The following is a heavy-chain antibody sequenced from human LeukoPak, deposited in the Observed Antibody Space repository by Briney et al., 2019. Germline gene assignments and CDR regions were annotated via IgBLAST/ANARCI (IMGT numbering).Heavy chain of an antibody. Sequence: ASVKVSCKASGYTFTGYYMHWVRQAPGQGLEWMGWINPNSGGTNYAQKFQGRVTMTRDTSTSTVYMELSSLRSEDTAVYYCARDDLLPADDAFDIWGQGTMVTVSS. CDR1: GYTFTGYY. CDR3: ARDDLLPADDAFDI. D-gene: IGHD2-15*01. J-gene: IGHJ3*02. V-gene: IGHV1-2*02. CDR2: INPNSGGT.